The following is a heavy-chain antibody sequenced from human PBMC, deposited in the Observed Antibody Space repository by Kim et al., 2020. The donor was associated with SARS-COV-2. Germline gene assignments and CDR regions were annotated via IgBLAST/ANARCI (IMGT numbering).Heavy chain of an antibody. Sequence: SETLSLTCAVSGDSFSSSTAYWGWIRQPPGKGLEWIATIHYSGRTYYNPSLKSRVTISVDTSKNHFSLQLSSVTAADTSVYYCARHSPRTLFGFDNWFDP. CDR3: ARHSPRTLFGFDNWFDP. CDR2: IHYSGRT. CDR1: GDSFSSSTAY. J-gene: IGHJ5*02. V-gene: IGHV4-39*01. D-gene: IGHD3-10*01.